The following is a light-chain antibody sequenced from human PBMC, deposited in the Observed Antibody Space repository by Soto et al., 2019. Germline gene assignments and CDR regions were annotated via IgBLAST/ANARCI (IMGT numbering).Light chain of an antibody. CDR2: HDD. CDR1: SSNIGNHA. J-gene: IGLJ1*01. CDR3: AAWDDSLNGYV. Sequence: QSVLTQPPSVSEAPRQRVSISCSGSSSNIGNHAVNWYQQLPGKAPKLLIYHDDLLPSGVSDRFSGSKSGASASLAISGLQSEDEADYYCAAWDDSLNGYVFGTGTQLTVL. V-gene: IGLV1-36*01.